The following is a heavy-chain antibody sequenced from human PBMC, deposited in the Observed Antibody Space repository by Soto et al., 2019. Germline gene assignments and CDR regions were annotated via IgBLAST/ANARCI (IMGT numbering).Heavy chain of an antibody. CDR1: GFTFSNYA. D-gene: IGHD1-26*01. CDR2: ILYDGSNK. Sequence: QVPLVESGGGVVQPGRSLRLSCAASGFTFSNYAMHWVRQAPGKGLEWVAFILYDGSNKYYADSVKGRFTISRDNSKNSLYMEMNSLRAEDTAVYYCARDAGGSYLGRDSWYFDFWGRGTLVTVSS. J-gene: IGHJ2*01. V-gene: IGHV3-30-3*01. CDR3: ARDAGGSYLGRDSWYFDF.